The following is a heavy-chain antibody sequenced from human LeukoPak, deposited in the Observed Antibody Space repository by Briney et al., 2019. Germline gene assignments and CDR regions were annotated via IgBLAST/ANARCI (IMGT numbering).Heavy chain of an antibody. CDR2: ISYDGSNK. CDR1: GFTISSYA. V-gene: IGHV3-30-3*01. CDR3: ARDLSYGSGEF. D-gene: IGHD3-10*01. Sequence: GGSLRLSCAASGFTISSYAMHWVRQAPGKGLEWVAVISYDGSNKYYADSVKGRFTISRDDSKNTLYLQMNSLRAEDTAVYFCARDLSYGSGEFWGQGTLVTVSS. J-gene: IGHJ4*02.